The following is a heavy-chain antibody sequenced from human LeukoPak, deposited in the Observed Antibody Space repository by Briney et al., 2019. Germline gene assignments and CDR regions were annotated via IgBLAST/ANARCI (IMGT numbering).Heavy chain of an antibody. CDR2: IYSGGST. CDR3: ARADSGPLDY. V-gene: IGHV3-53*01. J-gene: IGHJ4*02. D-gene: IGHD6-19*01. CDR1: GFTVSSNY. Sequence: GGSLRLSCAASGFTVSSNYMSWVRQAPGKGLEWVSVIYSGGSTYYADSVKGRFTISRDNAKNSLYLQMNSLRAEDTAVYYCARADSGPLDYWGQGTLVTVSS.